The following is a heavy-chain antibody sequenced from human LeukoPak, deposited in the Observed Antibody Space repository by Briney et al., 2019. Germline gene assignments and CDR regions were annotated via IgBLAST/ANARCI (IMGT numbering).Heavy chain of an antibody. CDR2: ISSTSNPI. J-gene: IGHJ6*03. D-gene: IGHD6-13*01. CDR3: ARVAAGAETHTLHYHYMDV. CDR1: GFNLSTYS. V-gene: IGHV3-48*04. Sequence: GGSLRLSCGASGFNLSTYSMNWVRQAPGRGLEWLSYISSTSNPIYYADSVKGRFTISRDNAQNSLYLQMNSLRAEDTAVYSCARVAAGAETHTLHYHYMDVWGKGTTVTVSS.